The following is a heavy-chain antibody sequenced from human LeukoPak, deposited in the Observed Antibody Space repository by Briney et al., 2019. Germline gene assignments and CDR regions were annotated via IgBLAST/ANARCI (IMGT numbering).Heavy chain of an antibody. J-gene: IGHJ2*01. CDR2: IWYDETNK. Sequence: QPGRSLRLSCVASGFTFISYGMQWVRQAPGKGLEWVAVIWYDETNKYYADSVKGRFTISRDNSKNTLYLQMNSLRAEDTAVYYCAKDLYGGNRYFALWGRGTLVTVSS. V-gene: IGHV3-33*06. D-gene: IGHD4-23*01. CDR3: AKDLYGGNRYFAL. CDR1: GFTFISYG.